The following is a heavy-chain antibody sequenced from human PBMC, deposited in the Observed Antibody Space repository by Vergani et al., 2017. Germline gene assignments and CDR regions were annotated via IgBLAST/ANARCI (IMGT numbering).Heavy chain of an antibody. CDR1: GGSFSGYY. CDR3: ARGPDXSSTSCLLRWSAEYFQH. V-gene: IGHV4-34*01. D-gene: IGHD2-2*01. J-gene: IGHJ1*01. Sequence: QVQLQQWGAGLLKPSETLSLTCAVYGGSFSGYYWSWIRQPPGKGLEWIGEIKHSGITNYNPSLKSRVTISVDPSNNQFYLKLSAGTAADTAVYYCARGPDXSSTSCLLRWSAEYFQHWGQGTLVTVSS. CDR2: IKHSGIT.